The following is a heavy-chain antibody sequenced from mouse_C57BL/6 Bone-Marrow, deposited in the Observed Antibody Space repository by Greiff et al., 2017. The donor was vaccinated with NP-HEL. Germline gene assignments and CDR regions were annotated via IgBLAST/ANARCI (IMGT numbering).Heavy chain of an antibody. D-gene: IGHD2-4*01. CDR3: ARVGGYDYSNTYFDV. V-gene: IGHV1-7*01. J-gene: IGHJ1*03. CDR1: GYTFTSYW. Sequence: VQLQQSGAELAKPGASVKLSCKASGYTFTSYWMHWVKQRPGQGLAWIGYINPCSGSTKYNQKFKYKATLTADTSSSTAYMQLSSLTYEDSAIYDGARVGGYDYSNTYFDVWGTGTTVTVSS. CDR2: INPCSGST.